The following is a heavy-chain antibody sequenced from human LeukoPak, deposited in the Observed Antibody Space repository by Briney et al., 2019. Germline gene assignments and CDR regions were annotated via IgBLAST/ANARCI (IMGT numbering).Heavy chain of an antibody. D-gene: IGHD3-10*01. CDR2: ISYEGSNK. J-gene: IGHJ4*02. CDR1: GFTFSNYG. CDR3: AKDLVTMVRGADY. Sequence: PGRSLRLSCAASGFTFSNYGMHWVRQAPGKGLEWVAVISYEGSNKYYADSVKGRFTISRDNSKNTLYLQINSLRAEDTAVYYCAKDLVTMVRGADYWGQGTLVTVSS. V-gene: IGHV3-30*18.